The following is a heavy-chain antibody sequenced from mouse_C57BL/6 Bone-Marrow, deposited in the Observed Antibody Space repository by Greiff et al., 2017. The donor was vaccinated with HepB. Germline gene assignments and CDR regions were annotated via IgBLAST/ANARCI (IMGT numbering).Heavy chain of an antibody. D-gene: IGHD2-2*01. CDR1: GFTFSSYA. J-gene: IGHJ2*01. V-gene: IGHV5-4*01. CDR3: ARDGYDEDYFDY. CDR2: ISDGGSYT. Sequence: EVQGVESGGGLVKPGGSLKLSCAASGFTFSSYAMSWVRQTPEKRLEWVATISDGGSYTYYPDNVKGRFTISRDNAKNNLYLQMSHLKSEDTAMYYCARDGYDEDYFDYWGQGTTLTVSS.